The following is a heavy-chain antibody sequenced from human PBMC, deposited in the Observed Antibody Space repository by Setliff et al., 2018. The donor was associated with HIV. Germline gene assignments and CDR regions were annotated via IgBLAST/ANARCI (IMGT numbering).Heavy chain of an antibody. Sequence: ASVKVSCKTSGYTFTAYYIYWVRQAPGQGLEWMGRISVYNGNTIYAQKLQGRVIMTTDTSTSTAYMELRSLRSDDTAMYYCATQRDIVMVPGQGGFDIWAQGTMVTVSS. V-gene: IGHV1-18*04. CDR2: ISVYNGNT. D-gene: IGHD2-2*01. CDR1: GYTFTAYY. J-gene: IGHJ3*02. CDR3: ATQRDIVMVPGQGGFDI.